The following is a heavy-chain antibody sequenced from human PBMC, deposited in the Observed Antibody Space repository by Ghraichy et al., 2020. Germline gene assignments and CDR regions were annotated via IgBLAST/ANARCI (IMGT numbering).Heavy chain of an antibody. V-gene: IGHV3-7*03. CDR2: IKQDGSGE. Sequence: GGSLRLSCAVSGFTFSSYLMSWFRQAPGKGLEWVANIKQDGSGENYVDSVKGRFTISRDNGKNSLYLQMNSLRAEDTAVYFCARGGWYPDYWGQGTLVTVSS. CDR1: GFTFSSYL. D-gene: IGHD6-19*01. CDR3: ARGGWYPDY. J-gene: IGHJ4*02.